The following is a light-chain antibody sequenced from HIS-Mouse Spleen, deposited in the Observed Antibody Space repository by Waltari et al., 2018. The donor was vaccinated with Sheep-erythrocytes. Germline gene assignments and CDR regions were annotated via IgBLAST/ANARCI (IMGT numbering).Light chain of an antibody. Sequence: QSSLTLPRSVSGSPGQSVPSSCTRTSSAVGGYYYVSWYPQHPGKAPKLMIYDVRKRPSGVPDRFSGSKSGNTASLTISGLQAEDEADYYCCSYAGSYNHVFATGTKVTVL. V-gene: IGLV2-11*01. J-gene: IGLJ1*01. CDR2: DVR. CDR3: CSYAGSYNHV. CDR1: SSAVGGYYY.